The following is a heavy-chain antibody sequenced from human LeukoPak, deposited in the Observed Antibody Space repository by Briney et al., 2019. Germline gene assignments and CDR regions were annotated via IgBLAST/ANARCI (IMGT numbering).Heavy chain of an antibody. Sequence: GGSLRLSCVASGFTFSSSWMTWVRQAPGKGLEWVASIREDGSQKTAVDSVRGRFTISRDNAKNSLYLQMNSLRAEDTAVYYCARGSGQTTVVTPEMGWYFDLWGRGTLVTVSS. CDR1: GFTFSSSW. J-gene: IGHJ2*01. CDR3: ARGSGQTTVVTPEMGWYFDL. D-gene: IGHD4-23*01. CDR2: IREDGSQK. V-gene: IGHV3-7*01.